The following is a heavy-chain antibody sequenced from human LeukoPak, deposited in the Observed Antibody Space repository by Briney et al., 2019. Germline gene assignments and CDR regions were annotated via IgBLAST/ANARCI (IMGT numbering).Heavy chain of an antibody. CDR2: ISSSGSGGNT. CDR3: AKDRTVGASYWYFDL. Sequence: PGGSLRLSCTASGVALSSYAIGWARQGPGKGLECVSGISSSGSGGNTYYADSVKGRFTISRDSSKNTLFLHMNTLRAEDTAIYYCAKDRTVGASYWYFDLWGRGTLVTVSS. D-gene: IGHD1-26*01. CDR1: GVALSSYA. V-gene: IGHV3-23*01. J-gene: IGHJ2*01.